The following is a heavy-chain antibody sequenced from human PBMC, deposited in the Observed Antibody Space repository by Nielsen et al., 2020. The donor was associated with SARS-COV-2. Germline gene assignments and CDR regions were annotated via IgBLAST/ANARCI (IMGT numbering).Heavy chain of an antibody. J-gene: IGHJ3*02. D-gene: IGHD3-10*01. CDR3: AKDDVVRGDAYDI. Sequence: GESLKISCAASGFTFNIYAMAWARRAPGRGLEWVSGTSASGASTYYADSVKGRFSISRDNSRNTLYLQMNSLRVEDTAIYFCAKDDVVRGDAYDIWGQGTVVTVSS. CDR1: GFTFNIYA. CDR2: TSASGAST. V-gene: IGHV3-23*01.